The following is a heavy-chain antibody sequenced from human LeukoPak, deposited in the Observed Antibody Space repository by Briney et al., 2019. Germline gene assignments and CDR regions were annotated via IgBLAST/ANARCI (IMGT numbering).Heavy chain of an antibody. CDR1: GGSISSSSYY. J-gene: IGHJ4*02. CDR3: ARQLVVPALDY. CDR2: IYHSGST. Sequence: SETLSLTCTVSGGSISSSSYYWGWIRQPPGKGLEWIGSIYHSGSTYYNPSLKSRVTISVDTSKNQFSLKLSSVTAADTAVYYCARQLVVPALDYWGQGTLVTVSS. D-gene: IGHD2-2*01. V-gene: IGHV4-39*01.